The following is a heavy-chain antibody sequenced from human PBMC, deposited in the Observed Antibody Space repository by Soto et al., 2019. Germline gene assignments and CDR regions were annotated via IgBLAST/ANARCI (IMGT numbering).Heavy chain of an antibody. V-gene: IGHV1-18*01. CDR2: ISANNDHT. J-gene: IGHJ4*02. Sequence: QVQLVQSGAEVKKPGASVKVSCKASGYTLNTYGITWVRQAPGQGLEWMGWISANNDHTNYPQKLQRRVTMTTHTTTRTAYMELRSLTSDDKAVYDCARGTYFDYWGQGTLVTVSS. CDR3: ARGTYFDY. CDR1: GYTLNTYG.